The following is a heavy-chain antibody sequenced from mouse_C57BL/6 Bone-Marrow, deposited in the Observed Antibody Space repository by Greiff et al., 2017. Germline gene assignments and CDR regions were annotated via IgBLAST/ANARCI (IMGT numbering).Heavy chain of an antibody. D-gene: IGHD1-1*01. CDR3: ARNGSSYDYYAMDY. V-gene: IGHV1-19*01. Sequence: EVKLEESGPVLVKPGASVKMSCKASGYTFTDYYMNWVKQSHGKSLEWIGVINPYNGGTSYNQKFKGKATLTVDKSSSTAYMELNSLTSEDSAVYYCARNGSSYDYYAMDYWGQGTSVTVSS. J-gene: IGHJ4*01. CDR1: GYTFTDYY. CDR2: INPYNGGT.